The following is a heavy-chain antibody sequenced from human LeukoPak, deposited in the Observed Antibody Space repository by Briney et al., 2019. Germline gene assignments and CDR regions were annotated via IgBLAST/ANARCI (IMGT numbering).Heavy chain of an antibody. V-gene: IGHV4-59*01. D-gene: IGHD4-17*01. Sequence: SETLSLTCTVSGGSISSYYWSWIRQPPGKGLEWIGYIYYSGSTNYNPSLKSRVTISVDTSKNQFSLKLSSVTAADTAVYYCARVGNGYGDYGDFDYWGQGTLVTVSS. CDR1: GGSISSYY. CDR2: IYYSGST. CDR3: ARVGNGYGDYGDFDY. J-gene: IGHJ4*02.